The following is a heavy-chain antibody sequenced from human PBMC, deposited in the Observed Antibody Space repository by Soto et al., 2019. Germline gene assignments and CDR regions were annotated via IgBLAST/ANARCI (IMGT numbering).Heavy chain of an antibody. D-gene: IGHD3-22*01. V-gene: IGHV1-18*01. CDR1: GYTFTRNG. CDR2: ISPNSGNT. CDR3: VRDRDSNSWPPRDV. J-gene: IGHJ6*02. Sequence: QVHLVQSGAEVKKPGASVNVSCKTSGYTFTRNGISWVRQAPGQGLEWMGWISPNSGNTRYAQKLQDRVIMTTDTSTSTAYMELRRLRSDDTAVYYCVRDRDSNSWPPRDVRGPGTTVTVSS.